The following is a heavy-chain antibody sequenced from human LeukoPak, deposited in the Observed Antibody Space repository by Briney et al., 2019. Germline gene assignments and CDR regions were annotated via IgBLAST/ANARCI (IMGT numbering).Heavy chain of an antibody. CDR3: ARAGTGSCSGGSCYE. V-gene: IGHV3-53*01. Sequence: PGGSLRLSCAASGFTVSSNYMSWVRQAPGKGLEWVSVIYSGGSTYYADSVKGRFTISRDNSKNTLYLQMNSLRAEDTAVYYCARAGTGSCSGGSCYEWGQGTLVTVSS. D-gene: IGHD2-15*01. CDR1: GFTVSSNY. CDR2: IYSGGST. J-gene: IGHJ4*02.